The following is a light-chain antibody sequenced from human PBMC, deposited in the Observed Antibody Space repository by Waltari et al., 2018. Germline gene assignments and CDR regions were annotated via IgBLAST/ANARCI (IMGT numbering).Light chain of an antibody. CDR1: QSLLHTDRKNY. Sequence: IVMTQSPLSVPVSPGESASISCKSNQSLLHTDRKNYLDWYLQRPGQSPQLLCYLGSNRASGVPDRIGGGGSGTDFTLTISRVESEDVGTYYCMQALQTPFTFGGGTKVDI. V-gene: IGKV2-28*01. CDR3: MQALQTPFT. J-gene: IGKJ4*01. CDR2: LGS.